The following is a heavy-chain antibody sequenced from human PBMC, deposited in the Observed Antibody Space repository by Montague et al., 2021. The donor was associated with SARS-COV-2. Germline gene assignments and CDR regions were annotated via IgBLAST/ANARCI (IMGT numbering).Heavy chain of an antibody. D-gene: IGHD3-3*01. CDR1: GGSISSYF. CDR2: IYYSGTT. Sequence: SDTLSLTCTVSGGSISSYFWSWIRQPPGRGLEWIGSIYYSGTTNYSPSLKSRVTISVDTSKNQFSLKLSSVTAADTAVYYCARVVRYYDFWSGYTEYYYYGMDVWGQGTTVTVSS. V-gene: IGHV4-59*07. CDR3: ARVVRYYDFWSGYTEYYYYGMDV. J-gene: IGHJ6*02.